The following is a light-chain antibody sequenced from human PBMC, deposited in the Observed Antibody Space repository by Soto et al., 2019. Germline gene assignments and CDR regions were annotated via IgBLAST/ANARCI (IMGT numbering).Light chain of an antibody. V-gene: IGKV1-5*03. J-gene: IGKJ1*01. CDR2: KAS. CDR3: QQDNSDST. Sequence: DIQMTQSPSTLSASVGDRDTITCRASQSISIWLAWYQQKPGKAPNLLISKASSLESGVPSRFSGSGSGTEFPRTINSLQHDDYATYYCQQDNSDSTFGQGTKVEIK. CDR1: QSISIW.